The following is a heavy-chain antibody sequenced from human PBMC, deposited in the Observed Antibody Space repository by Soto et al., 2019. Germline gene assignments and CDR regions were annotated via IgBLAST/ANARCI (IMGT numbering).Heavy chain of an antibody. V-gene: IGHV1-69*01. J-gene: IGHJ6*02. CDR3: ARVIGTRGYSYGDPDFYGMDV. D-gene: IGHD5-18*01. CDR2: IIPIFGTA. Sequence: QVQLVQSGAEVKKPGSSVKVSCKASGGTFSSYAISWVRQAPGQGLEWMGGIIPIFGTANYAQKFQGRVPITADESTSTAYMELSRLRSEDTAVYYCARVIGTRGYSYGDPDFYGMDVWGQGTTVTVSS. CDR1: GGTFSSYA.